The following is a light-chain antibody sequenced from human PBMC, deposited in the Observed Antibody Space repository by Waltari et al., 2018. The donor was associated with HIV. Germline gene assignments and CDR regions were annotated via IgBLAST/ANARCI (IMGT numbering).Light chain of an antibody. J-gene: IGKJ2*01. V-gene: IGKV1-39*01. CDR2: STS. CDR3: QQSYTSPHT. Sequence: DIQMTQSPSSLSASVGDGVTITCRASQSISRYLNSYQQKPGKAPKLLIHSTSSLQRGVPSRFSGSGSGTEFTLTISGLQFEDSATYYCQQSYTSPHTFGQGTNVEIK. CDR1: QSISRY.